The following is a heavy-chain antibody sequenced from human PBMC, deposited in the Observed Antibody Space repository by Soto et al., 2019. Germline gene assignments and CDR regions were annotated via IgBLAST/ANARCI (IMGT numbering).Heavy chain of an antibody. CDR1: GESFSGYY. CDR2: INHSGST. D-gene: IGHD3-10*01. V-gene: IGHV4-34*01. J-gene: IGHJ4*02. CDR3: ARAITLVRGAVYVY. Sequence: PSETLSLTCAVYGESFSGYYWSWIRQPPGKGLEWIGEINHSGSTNYNPSLKSRLTISVDTSKNQFSLKLSSVTAADTAVYYCARAITLVRGAVYVYWGQGTLVTVS.